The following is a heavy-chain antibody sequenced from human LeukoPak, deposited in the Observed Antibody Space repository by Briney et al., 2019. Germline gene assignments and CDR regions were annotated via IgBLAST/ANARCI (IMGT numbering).Heavy chain of an antibody. D-gene: IGHD3-16*02. CDR3: ARHSRTDSRLRLGELSVFDY. V-gene: IGHV4-30-4*07. CDR1: GSSISSGGYS. Sequence: SQTLSLTCAVSGSSISSGGYSWGWIRQPPGKGLEWIGYIYYSGSTNYNPSLKSRVTISVDTSKNQFSLKLSSVTAADTAVYYCARHSRTDSRLRLGELSVFDYWGQGTLVTVSS. CDR2: IYYSGST. J-gene: IGHJ4*02.